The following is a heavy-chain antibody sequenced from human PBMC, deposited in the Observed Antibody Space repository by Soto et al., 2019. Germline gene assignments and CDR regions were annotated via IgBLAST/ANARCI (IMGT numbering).Heavy chain of an antibody. CDR1: GFTFNNYA. CDR2: ITGSGSDT. Sequence: EVQLLESGGGLVQPGGSLRLSCAASGFTFNNYAMGWVRQAPGKGLEWVSAITGSGSDTYYLDSVKGRFTNSRDNSKNTLFLQVNSLRAEDTAIYYCAKLGSSAWSPHYYFDYWGQGTLVTVSS. CDR3: AKLGSSAWSPHYYFDY. J-gene: IGHJ4*02. D-gene: IGHD3-10*01. V-gene: IGHV3-23*01.